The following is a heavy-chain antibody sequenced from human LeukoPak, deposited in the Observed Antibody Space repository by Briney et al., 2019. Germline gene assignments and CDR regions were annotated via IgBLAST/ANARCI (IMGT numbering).Heavy chain of an antibody. CDR3: AKDVIAAAGSVDY. D-gene: IGHD6-13*01. CDR1: GFTFSSYG. CDR2: IWYDGSNK. V-gene: IGHV3-33*06. Sequence: PGGSLRLSCAASGFTFSSYGMHWVRQAPGKGLEWVAVIWYDGSNKYYADSVKGRFTISRDNSKNTLYLQMNSLRAEDTAVYYCAKDVIAAAGSVDYWGQGTLVTVSS. J-gene: IGHJ4*02.